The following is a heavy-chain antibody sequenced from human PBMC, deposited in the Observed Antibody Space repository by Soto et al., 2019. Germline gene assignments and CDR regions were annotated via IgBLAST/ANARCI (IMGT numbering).Heavy chain of an antibody. V-gene: IGHV4-31*03. D-gene: IGHD5-12*01. J-gene: IGHJ4*02. CDR1: GGSISSGGYY. Sequence: SETLSHTCTVSGGSISSGGYYLSWIRQHPGKGLEWIGYIYYSGSTYYNPSLKSRVTISVDTSKNEFSLKLSSVTAADTAVYYCARRGDGYNYYFDYWGQGTLVTVSS. CDR3: ARRGDGYNYYFDY. CDR2: IYYSGST.